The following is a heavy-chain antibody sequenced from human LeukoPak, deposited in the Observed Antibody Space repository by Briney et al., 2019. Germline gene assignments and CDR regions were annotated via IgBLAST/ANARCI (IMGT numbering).Heavy chain of an antibody. CDR1: GFTFSSYE. D-gene: IGHD3-10*01. CDR3: ARDSTASGEFDY. J-gene: IGHJ4*02. CDR2: ISSSGSTI. Sequence: GGSLRLSCAASGFTFSSYEMNWVRQAPGKGLGWVSYISSSGSTIYYADSVKGRFTISRDNAKNSLYLQMNSLRADDTAVYYCARDSTASGEFDYWGQGTLVTVSS. V-gene: IGHV3-48*03.